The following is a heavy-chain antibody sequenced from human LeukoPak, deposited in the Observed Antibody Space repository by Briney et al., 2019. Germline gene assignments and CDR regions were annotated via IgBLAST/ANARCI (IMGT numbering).Heavy chain of an antibody. CDR3: ARATDYESSSYTEYYFDY. J-gene: IGHJ4*02. Sequence: GGSLRLSCAASGFTFSSYAMHWVRQAPGKGLEWVAVISYDGSNKYYADSVKGRFTISRDNSKNTLYLQMNSLRAEDTAVYYCARATDYESSSYTEYYFDYWGQGTLVTVSS. CDR1: GFTFSSYA. CDR2: ISYDGSNK. D-gene: IGHD3-22*01. V-gene: IGHV3-30*04.